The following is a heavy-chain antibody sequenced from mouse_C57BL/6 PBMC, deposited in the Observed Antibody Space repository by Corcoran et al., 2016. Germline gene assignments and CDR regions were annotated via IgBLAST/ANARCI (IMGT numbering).Heavy chain of an antibody. CDR1: GYTFTTYG. Sequence: QIQLVQSGPELKKPGETVKISCKASGYTFTTYGMSWVKQAPGKGLKWMGWINTYSGVPTYADDFKGRFAFSLETSASTAYLQINNLKNEDTATYFCARERYYGSSFYAMDYWGQGTSVTVSS. D-gene: IGHD1-1*01. V-gene: IGHV9-3*01. J-gene: IGHJ4*01. CDR3: ARERYYGSSFYAMDY. CDR2: INTYSGVP.